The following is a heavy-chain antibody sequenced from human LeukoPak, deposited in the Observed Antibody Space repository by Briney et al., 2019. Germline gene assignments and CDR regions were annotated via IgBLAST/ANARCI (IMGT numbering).Heavy chain of an antibody. CDR2: IYYSGST. V-gene: IGHV4-30-4*08. J-gene: IGHJ4*02. D-gene: IGHD3-3*01. CDR1: GGTISSGDYY. CDR3: ARDPHGGDFWSGLTY. Sequence: SQTLSLTCTVSGGTISSGDYYWSWIRQPPGKGLEWIGYIYYSGSTYYNPSLKSRVTISVDTSKNQFSLKLSSVTAADTAVYYCARDPHGGDFWSGLTYWGQGTLVTVSS.